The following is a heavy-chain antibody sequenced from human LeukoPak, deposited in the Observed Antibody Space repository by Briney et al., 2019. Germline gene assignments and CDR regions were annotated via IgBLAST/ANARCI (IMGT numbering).Heavy chain of an antibody. D-gene: IGHD4-17*01. CDR1: GGSISSSGHY. J-gene: IGHJ4*02. V-gene: IGHV4-39*07. Sequence: SETLSLTFSVSGGSISSSGHYWGWIRQSPEKGLDWIGSIYSNGNTYYNPSVKSRVTISVDTSKNQFSLKLTSVTAAETAVYYRARSATVTTGYFDYWGQGALVTVSS. CDR2: IYSNGNT. CDR3: ARSATVTTGYFDY.